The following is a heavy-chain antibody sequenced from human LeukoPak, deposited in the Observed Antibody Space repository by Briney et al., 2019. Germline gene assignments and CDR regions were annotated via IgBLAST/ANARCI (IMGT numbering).Heavy chain of an antibody. D-gene: IGHD3-3*01. V-gene: IGHV4-34*01. CDR1: GGSFSGYY. J-gene: IGHJ4*02. Sequence: SETLSLTCAVYGGSFSGYYWSWIRQPPGKGLEWIGLINHSGSTNYNPSLKSRVTISVDTSKNQFSLKLSSVTAADTAVYYCARRVKDPWSGYYRAFDYWGQGTLVTVSS. CDR2: INHSGST. CDR3: ARRVKDPWSGYYRAFDY.